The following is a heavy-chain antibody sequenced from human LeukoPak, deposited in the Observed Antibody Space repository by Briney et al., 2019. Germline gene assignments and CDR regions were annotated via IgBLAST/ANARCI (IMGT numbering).Heavy chain of an antibody. D-gene: IGHD5-24*01. Sequence: GGSLRLSCAASGFTFSGSAMSWVRQAPGKGLEWVSLISFSGGSTYYADSVKGRLTISRDNPKDTLYLQMNSLRAEDTAIYYCARDIQLSTWGLGTMVTVSS. V-gene: IGHV3-23*01. CDR3: ARDIQLST. CDR2: ISFSGGST. J-gene: IGHJ3*01. CDR1: GFTFSGSA.